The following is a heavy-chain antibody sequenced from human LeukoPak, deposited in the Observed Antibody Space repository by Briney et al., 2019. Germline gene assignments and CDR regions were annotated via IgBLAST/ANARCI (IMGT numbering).Heavy chain of an antibody. D-gene: IGHD2-2*01. J-gene: IGHJ5*02. CDR2: INPNSGGT. CDR1: GYTFTGYY. V-gene: IGHV1-2*02. Sequence: ASVKVSCKASGYTFTGYYMHWVRQAPGQGLEWMGWINPNSGGTNYAQKFQGRVTMTRDTSISTAYMELSRLRSDDTAVYYCPRVSIVVVPAAWFDPWGQGTLVTVSS. CDR3: PRVSIVVVPAAWFDP.